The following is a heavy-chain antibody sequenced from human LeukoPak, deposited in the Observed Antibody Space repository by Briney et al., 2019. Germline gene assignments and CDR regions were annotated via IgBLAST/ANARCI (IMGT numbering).Heavy chain of an antibody. D-gene: IGHD4-11*01. CDR1: GGTFSSYA. CDR2: IIPISGTA. J-gene: IGHJ6*02. V-gene: IGHV1-69*01. Sequence: SVKVSCKASGGTFSSYAISWVRQAPGQGLEWMGGIIPISGTANYAQKFQGRVTITADESTSTAYMELSSLRSEDTAVYYCARDRGYSNPWSYYYGMDVWGQGTTVTVSS. CDR3: ARDRGYSNPWSYYYGMDV.